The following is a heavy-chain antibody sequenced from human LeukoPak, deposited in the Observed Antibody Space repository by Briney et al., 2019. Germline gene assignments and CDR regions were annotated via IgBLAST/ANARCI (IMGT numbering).Heavy chain of an antibody. CDR3: ASTRSSRIDY. D-gene: IGHD2-2*01. Sequence: SETLSLTCAVYGGSFSGYYWSWIRQPPGKGLEWIGEINHSGSTNYNPSLKSRVTISVDTSENQFSLKLSSVTAADTAVYYCASTRSSRIDYWGQGTLVTVSS. J-gene: IGHJ4*02. CDR2: INHSGST. V-gene: IGHV4-34*01. CDR1: GGSFSGYY.